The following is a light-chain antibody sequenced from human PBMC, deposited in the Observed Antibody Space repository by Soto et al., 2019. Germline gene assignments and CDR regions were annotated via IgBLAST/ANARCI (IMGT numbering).Light chain of an antibody. CDR2: RVS. Sequence: DVVMTQSPLSLPVALGQPASISCRSSQSLVYSDGNAYLTWFQQRPGQSPRRLIYRVSNRDSGVPDRFSGSGSRTDFTLKISRVEAEDVGVYYCMQGTHWPPTFGRGTKVEIK. CDR3: MQGTHWPPT. V-gene: IGKV2-30*01. J-gene: IGKJ1*01. CDR1: QSLVYSDGNAY.